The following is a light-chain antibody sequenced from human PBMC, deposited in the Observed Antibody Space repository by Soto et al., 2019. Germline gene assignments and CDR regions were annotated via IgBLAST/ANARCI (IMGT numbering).Light chain of an antibody. CDR3: QQYGSSPTIT. CDR2: DAS. J-gene: IGKJ5*01. V-gene: IGKV3-20*01. Sequence: EIVLTQAPATLSLSPGERATLSCRASQSVSSYLAWYQQKPGQAPRLLIYDASNRATGIPARFSGSGSGTDFTLTISRLEPEDFAVYYCQQYGSSPTITFGQGTRLEIK. CDR1: QSVSSY.